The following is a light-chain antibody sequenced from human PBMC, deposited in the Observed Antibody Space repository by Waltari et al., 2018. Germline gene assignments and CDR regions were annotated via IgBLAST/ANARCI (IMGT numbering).Light chain of an antibody. CDR2: TTS. CDR1: QGVNTW. CDR3: QQANSSPLT. V-gene: IGKV1-12*01. J-gene: IGKJ1*01. Sequence: DIQMPQSPSSVSASVGDRVTITCRASQGVNTWLAWYQQKPGKVPKLLIHTTSTLQPGVPSRFSGSGSGTDFTLTISSLQPEDFATYYCQQANSSPLTFGQGTQVEV.